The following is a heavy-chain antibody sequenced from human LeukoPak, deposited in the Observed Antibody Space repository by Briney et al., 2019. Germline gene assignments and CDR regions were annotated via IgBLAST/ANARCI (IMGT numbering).Heavy chain of an antibody. CDR2: INSDGGGT. CDR1: GFTFSSYW. V-gene: IGHV3-74*01. D-gene: IGHD5-18*01. J-gene: IGHJ6*02. CDR3: ARDSPAYSYGYIYYYYYGMDV. Sequence: GGSLRLSCAASGFTFSSYWMHWVRQAPGKGLVWVSRINSDGGGTSYADSVKGRFTISRDNAKNTLYLQMNSLRAEDTAVYYCARDSPAYSYGYIYYYYYGMDVWGQGTTVTVSS.